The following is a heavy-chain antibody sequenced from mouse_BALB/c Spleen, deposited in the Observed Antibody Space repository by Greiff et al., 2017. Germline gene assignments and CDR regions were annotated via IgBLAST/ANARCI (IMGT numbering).Heavy chain of an antibody. CDR3: VYDGYFAWFAY. V-gene: IGHV1-31*01. CDR1: GYSFTGYY. Sequence: VQLQQSGPELVKPGASVKISCKASGYSFTGYYMHWVKQSHVKSLEWIGRINPYNGATSYNQNFKDKASLTVDKSSSTAYMELHSLTSEDSAVYYCVYDGYFAWFAYWGQGTLVTVSA. CDR2: INPYNGAT. D-gene: IGHD2-3*01. J-gene: IGHJ3*01.